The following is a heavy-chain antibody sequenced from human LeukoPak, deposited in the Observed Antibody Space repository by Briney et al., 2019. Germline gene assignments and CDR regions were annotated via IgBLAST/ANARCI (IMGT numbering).Heavy chain of an antibody. Sequence: GGSLRLSCEASGFTFTTYSMTWVRQAPGKGLEWVSLISSGSSAIFSADALKGRFTISRDDAKNLLYLDMNSLRAEDTAVYYCARVREYCSGGSCRYYYYYYMDVWGKGTTVTISS. CDR2: ISSGSSAI. J-gene: IGHJ6*03. D-gene: IGHD2-15*01. CDR3: ARVREYCSGGSCRYYYYYYMDV. CDR1: GFTFTTYS. V-gene: IGHV3-21*01.